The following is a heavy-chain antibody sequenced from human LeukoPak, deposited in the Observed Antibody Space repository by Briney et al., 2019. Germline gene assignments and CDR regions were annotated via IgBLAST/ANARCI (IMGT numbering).Heavy chain of an antibody. CDR2: ISSSGSTI. J-gene: IGHJ4*02. D-gene: IGHD3-10*01. Sequence: GGSLRLSCAASGFTFSSYEMYWVRQAPGKGLEWVSYISSSGSTIYYADSVKGRFTISRDNAKNSLYLQMNSLRAEDTAVYYCARDPDYYGSGSYFVFDYWGQGTLVTVSS. CDR3: ARDPDYYGSGSYFVFDY. V-gene: IGHV3-48*03. CDR1: GFTFSSYE.